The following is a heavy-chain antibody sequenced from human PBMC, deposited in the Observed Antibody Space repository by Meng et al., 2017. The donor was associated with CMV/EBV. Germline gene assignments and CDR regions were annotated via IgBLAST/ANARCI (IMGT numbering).Heavy chain of an antibody. CDR1: GYTFTNYF. J-gene: IGHJ4*02. Sequence: CKASGYTFTNYFMHWVRLAPGQGLEWMGTISPSGGRTTYAQKFQGRVVITRDTSTSTVYMELSSLRSEDTAVYYCASEVGGTYFFDYWGQGTLVTVSS. D-gene: IGHD1-26*01. CDR3: ASEVGGTYFFDY. CDR2: ISPSGGRT. V-gene: IGHV1-46*01.